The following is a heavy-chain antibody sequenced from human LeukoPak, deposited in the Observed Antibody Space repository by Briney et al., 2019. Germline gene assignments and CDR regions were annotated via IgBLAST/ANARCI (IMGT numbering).Heavy chain of an antibody. D-gene: IGHD3-3*01. CDR2: INHSGST. CDR3: ARVSLTRGITIFGVVPTRFDY. CDR1: GGSFSGYY. J-gene: IGHJ4*02. V-gene: IGHV4-34*01. Sequence: TSETLSLTCAVYGGSFSGYYWSWIRQPPGKGLEWIGEINHSGSTNYNPSLKSRVTISVDTSKNQFSLTLSSVTAADTAVYYCARVSLTRGITIFGVVPTRFDYWGQGTLVTVSS.